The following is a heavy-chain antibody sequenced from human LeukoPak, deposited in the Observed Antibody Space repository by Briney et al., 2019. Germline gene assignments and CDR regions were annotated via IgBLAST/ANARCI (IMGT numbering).Heavy chain of an antibody. CDR1: GGSFSGYY. Sequence: PSETLSLTCAVYGGSFSGYYWSWIRQPPGKGLEWIGEINHSGSTNYNPSLKSRVTISVDTSKNQFSLKLSSVTAADTAVYYCARGRIVGATLGYWGQGTLVTVSS. CDR2: INHSGST. CDR3: ARGRIVGATLGY. D-gene: IGHD1-26*01. V-gene: IGHV4-34*01. J-gene: IGHJ4*02.